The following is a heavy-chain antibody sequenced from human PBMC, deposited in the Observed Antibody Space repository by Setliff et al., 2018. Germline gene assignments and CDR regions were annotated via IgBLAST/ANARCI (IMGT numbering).Heavy chain of an antibody. Sequence: SETLSLTCTVSGGSISSYYWNWIRQPPGKGLEWIGEIYHSGSTNYNPSLKSRVTISVDTSKNQFSLKLSSVTAADTAVYYCARVSQYSSGWYYYYYGMDVWGQGTTVTVSS. CDR2: IYHSGST. CDR1: GGSISSYY. CDR3: ARVSQYSSGWYYYYYGMDV. D-gene: IGHD6-19*01. J-gene: IGHJ6*02. V-gene: IGHV4-59*12.